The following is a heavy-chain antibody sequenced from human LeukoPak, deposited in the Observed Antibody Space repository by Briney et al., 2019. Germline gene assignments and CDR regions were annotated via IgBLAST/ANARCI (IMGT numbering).Heavy chain of an antibody. D-gene: IGHD3-10*01. Sequence: GGSLRLSCAASGFTFSSYWMSWVRQAPGKGLEWVANIKQDGSEKYYVDSVKGRFTISRDNAKNSLYLQMNSLRAEDTALYYCAKDIRSREKRWFGEFPYMDVWGKGTTVTISS. CDR2: IKQDGSEK. J-gene: IGHJ6*03. CDR3: AKDIRSREKRWFGEFPYMDV. CDR1: GFTFSSYW. V-gene: IGHV3-7*03.